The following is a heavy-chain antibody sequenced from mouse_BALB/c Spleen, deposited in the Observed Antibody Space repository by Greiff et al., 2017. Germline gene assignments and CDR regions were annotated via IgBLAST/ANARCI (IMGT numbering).Heavy chain of an antibody. V-gene: IGHV1-69*02. Sequence: QVQLQQPGAELVKPGAPVKLSCKASGYTFTSYWMNWVKQRPGRGLEWIGRIDPSDSETHYNQKFKDKATLTVDKSSSTAYIQLSSLTSEDSAVYYCARTYYGNYEDFDVWGAGATVTVSS. CDR3: ARTYYGNYEDFDV. CDR2: IDPSDSET. D-gene: IGHD2-10*01. CDR1: GYTFTSYW. J-gene: IGHJ1*01.